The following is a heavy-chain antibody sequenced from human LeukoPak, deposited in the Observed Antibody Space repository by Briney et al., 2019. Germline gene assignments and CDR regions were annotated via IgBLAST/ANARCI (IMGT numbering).Heavy chain of an antibody. CDR2: NKNKSGGRTT. J-gene: IGHJ3*01. CDR1: GFTFSDAW. D-gene: IGHD3-16*01. CDR3: TTDWGSGRYYVRAFDL. V-gene: IGHV3-15*01. Sequence: PGGSLRLSCAASGFTFSDAWMSWVRQTPGKGLEWVGHNKNKSGGRTTDYGAPVKGRFTISRDDSKNTLYLQVNSLKTEDTAVYYCTTDWGSGRYYVRAFDLWGQGTMVIVSS.